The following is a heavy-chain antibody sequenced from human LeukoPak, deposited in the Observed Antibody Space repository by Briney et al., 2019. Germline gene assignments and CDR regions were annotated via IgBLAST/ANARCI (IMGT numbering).Heavy chain of an antibody. CDR1: GGSISSGSYY. V-gene: IGHV4-61*02. CDR2: IYTSGST. J-gene: IGHJ3*02. CDR3: ARTIAARRRNGGFLDAFDI. Sequence: SQTLSLTCTVSGGSISSGSYYWSWIRQPAGKGLEWIGRIYTSGSTNYNPSLKSRVTISVDTSKNQFSLKLSSVTAADTAVYYCARTIAARRRNGGFLDAFDIWGQGTMVTVSS. D-gene: IGHD6-6*01.